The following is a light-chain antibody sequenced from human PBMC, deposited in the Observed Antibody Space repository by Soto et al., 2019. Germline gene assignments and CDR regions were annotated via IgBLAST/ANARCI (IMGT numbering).Light chain of an antibody. V-gene: IGLV2-14*01. Sequence: QSVLTQPASVSGSPGQSITISCTGTSSDVGGYKYVSWYQQHPGKAPKLIIHEVTNRPSGVSNRFSGSKSGNTASLSISGLQPEDEADYYCGSYTSDNICVVFGGGTKLTVL. CDR1: SSDVGGYKY. CDR2: EVT. J-gene: IGLJ3*02. CDR3: GSYTSDNICVV.